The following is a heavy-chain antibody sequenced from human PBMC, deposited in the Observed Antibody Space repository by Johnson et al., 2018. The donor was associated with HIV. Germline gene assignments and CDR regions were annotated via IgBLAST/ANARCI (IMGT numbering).Heavy chain of an antibody. CDR3: ARALRWPNAFDI. CDR2: ISSSGSTI. J-gene: IGHJ3*02. Sequence: QVQLVESGGGLVKPGGSLRLSCAASVFTFSDYYMSWIRQAPGKGLEWVSYISSSGSTIYYADSVKGRFTISRDNAKNSLYLQMSSLRAEVTTIYYCARALRWPNAFDIWGQGTLVTVSS. CDR1: VFTFSDYY. D-gene: IGHD4-23*01. V-gene: IGHV3-11*04.